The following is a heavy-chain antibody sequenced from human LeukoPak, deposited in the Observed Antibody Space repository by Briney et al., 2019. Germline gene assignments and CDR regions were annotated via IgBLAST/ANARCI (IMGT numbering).Heavy chain of an antibody. J-gene: IGHJ4*02. CDR2: IYYSGST. CDR1: GGSISSYY. CDR3: ARDRHYYDSSGYYYELDY. D-gene: IGHD3-22*01. Sequence: SETLSLTCTVSGGSISSYYWGWSRQPPGKGLEWIGYIYYSGSTNYNPSLKSRVTISVDTSKNQFSLKLSSVTAADTAVYYCARDRHYYDSSGYYYELDYWGQGTLVTVSS. V-gene: IGHV4-59*01.